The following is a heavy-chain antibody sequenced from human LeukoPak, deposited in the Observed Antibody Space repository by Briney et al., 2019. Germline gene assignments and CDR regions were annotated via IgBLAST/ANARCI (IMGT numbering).Heavy chain of an antibody. CDR2: IYSGGST. CDR3: ARNLIVGAFYI. D-gene: IGHD3-22*01. J-gene: IGHJ3*02. V-gene: IGHV3-66*01. Sequence: PGGSLRLSCAASGFTVSSNDMSWVRQAPGKGLEWVSVIYSGGSTYYADSVKGRFTISRDNSKNTLYLQMNSLRAEDTAVYYCARNLIVGAFYIWGHGTMVTVSS. CDR1: GFTVSSND.